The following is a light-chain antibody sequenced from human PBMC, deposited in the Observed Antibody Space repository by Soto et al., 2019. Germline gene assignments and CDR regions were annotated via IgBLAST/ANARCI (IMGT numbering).Light chain of an antibody. J-gene: IGLJ3*02. CDR2: GND. V-gene: IGLV1-51*01. Sequence: QSVLTQPPSVSAAPGQTVTISCSGGTSNIGHNYVSWYQQLPGTAPTLLIYGNDKRPSGIPDRFSGSKSGTSATLAITGLQTGDEADYYCATWDTNLIAVFGGGTKLTVL. CDR1: TSNIGHNY. CDR3: ATWDTNLIAV.